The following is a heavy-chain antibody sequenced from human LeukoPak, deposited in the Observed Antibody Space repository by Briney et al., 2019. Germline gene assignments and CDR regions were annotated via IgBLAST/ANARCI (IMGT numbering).Heavy chain of an antibody. V-gene: IGHV3-15*05. CDR3: TKTSPHFDY. Sequence: SGGSLRLSCAASGFTFSSYGMSWVRQAPGKGLDWVGRIRTEADGGTADYAAPVKGRFTISRDDSKNTLFLQMNSLESEDTAVYYCTKTSPHFDYWGQGILVTVPS. CDR2: IRTEADGGTA. J-gene: IGHJ4*02. CDR1: GFTFSSYG.